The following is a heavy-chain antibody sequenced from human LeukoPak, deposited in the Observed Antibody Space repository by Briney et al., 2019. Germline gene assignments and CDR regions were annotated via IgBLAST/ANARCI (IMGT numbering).Heavy chain of an antibody. CDR2: INPNSGGT. CDR1: GYTFTGYY. D-gene: IGHD4-17*01. J-gene: IGHJ5*02. Sequence: ASVKVSCKASGYTFTGYYMDWVREAPGQGLEWMGWINPNSGGTNYVQKFQGRVTMTRDTSISTAYMEVSRLRSDDTAVYYCARGRDTKYGEYGSIDTWGQGTLVTVSS. CDR3: ARGRDTKYGEYGSIDT. V-gene: IGHV1-2*02.